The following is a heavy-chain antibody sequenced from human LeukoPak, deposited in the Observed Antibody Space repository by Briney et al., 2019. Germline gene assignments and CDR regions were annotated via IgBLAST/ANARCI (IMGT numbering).Heavy chain of an antibody. V-gene: IGHV1-69*04. CDR3: ARDYRYMDV. J-gene: IGHJ6*03. D-gene: IGHD1-26*01. CDR2: IIPILGIA. CDR1: GGTFSSYA. Sequence: SVKVSCKASGGTFSSYAISWVRQAPGQGHEWMGRIIPILGIANYAQKFQGRVTITADKSTSTAYMELSSLRSEDTAVYYCARDYRYMDVWGEGTTVTVSS.